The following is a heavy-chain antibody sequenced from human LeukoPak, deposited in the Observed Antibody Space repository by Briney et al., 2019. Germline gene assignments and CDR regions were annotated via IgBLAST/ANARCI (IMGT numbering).Heavy chain of an antibody. CDR3: ARDRPRYYDSSGQNWFDP. CDR1: GGSISSSSYY. D-gene: IGHD3-22*01. Sequence: SETLSLTCTVSGGSISSSSYYWGWIRQPPGKGLEWIGSIYYSGSTYYNPSLKSRVTISVDTSKNQFSLKLSSVTAADTAVYYCARDRPRYYDSSGQNWFDPWGQGTLVTVSS. J-gene: IGHJ5*02. V-gene: IGHV4-39*07. CDR2: IYYSGST.